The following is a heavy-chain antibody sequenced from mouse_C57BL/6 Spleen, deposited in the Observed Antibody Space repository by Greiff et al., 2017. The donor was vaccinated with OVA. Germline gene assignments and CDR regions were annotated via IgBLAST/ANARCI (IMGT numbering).Heavy chain of an antibody. CDR2: ISSGGDYI. Sequence: EVQRVESGEGLVKPGGSLKLSCAASGFTFSSYAMSWVRQTPEKRLEWVAYISSGGDYIYYADTVKGRFTISRDNARNTLYLQMSSLKSEDTAMYYCTRGGGYDGWYFDVWGTGTTVTVSS. D-gene: IGHD2-2*01. CDR1: GFTFSSYA. CDR3: TRGGGYDGWYFDV. J-gene: IGHJ1*03. V-gene: IGHV5-9-1*02.